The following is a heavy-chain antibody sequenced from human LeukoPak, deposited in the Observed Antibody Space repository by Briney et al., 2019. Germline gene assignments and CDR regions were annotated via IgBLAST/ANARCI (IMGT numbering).Heavy chain of an antibody. Sequence: SVKVSCKASGVTFSSYSISWVRQAPGQGLEWISGIIPIFGTANYAQKFQGRVTITTDESTSTANMELSSLRSEYTAVYYCASSEIRITMVRGVISDYNYMDGWSKGTTVTVSS. D-gene: IGHD3-10*01. CDR2: IIPIFGTA. V-gene: IGHV1-69*05. CDR3: ASSEIRITMVRGVISDYNYMDG. CDR1: GVTFSSYS. J-gene: IGHJ6*03.